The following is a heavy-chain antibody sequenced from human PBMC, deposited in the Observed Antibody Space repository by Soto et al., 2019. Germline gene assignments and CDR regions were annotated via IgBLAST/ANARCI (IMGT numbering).Heavy chain of an antibody. CDR3: ATFYYYGSGSYPLDY. V-gene: IGHV3-15*01. D-gene: IGHD3-10*01. Sequence: EVQLVESGGGLVKPGGSLRLSCAASGFTFSNAWMTWVRQAPGKGLEWVGRIKTNTDGGTTDYAAPVKGRFTISRDDSKNTLYLQMNSPKTEDTAVYCCATFYYYGSGSYPLDYWGQGTLVTVSS. CDR2: IKTNTDGGTT. J-gene: IGHJ4*02. CDR1: GFTFSNAW.